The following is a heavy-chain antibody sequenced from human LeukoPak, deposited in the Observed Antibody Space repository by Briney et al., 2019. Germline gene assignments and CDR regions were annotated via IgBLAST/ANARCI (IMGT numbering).Heavy chain of an antibody. CDR1: GFTFSSYS. Sequence: PGGSLRLSCAASGFTFSSYSMNWVRQAPGKGLEWVSYISSSSSTIYYADSVKGRFTISRDNAKNSLYLQMNSLRAEDTAVYYCATSPDYSSSWTFDYWGQGTLVTVSS. CDR2: ISSSSSTI. J-gene: IGHJ4*02. CDR3: ATSPDYSSSWTFDY. V-gene: IGHV3-48*04. D-gene: IGHD6-13*01.